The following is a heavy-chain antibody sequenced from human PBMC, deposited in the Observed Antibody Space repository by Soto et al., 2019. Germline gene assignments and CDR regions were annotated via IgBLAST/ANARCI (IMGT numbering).Heavy chain of an antibody. CDR2: ISYDGSNK. V-gene: IGHV3-30-3*01. CDR3: ARDPSGVVPAARSNWFDP. D-gene: IGHD2-2*01. J-gene: IGHJ5*02. CDR1: GFTFSSYA. Sequence: PGGSLRLSCAASGFTFSSYAMHWVRQAPGKGLEWVAVISYDGSNKYYADSVKGRFTISRDNSKNTLYLQMNSLRAEDTAVYYCARDPSGVVPAARSNWFDPWGQGTLVTVSS.